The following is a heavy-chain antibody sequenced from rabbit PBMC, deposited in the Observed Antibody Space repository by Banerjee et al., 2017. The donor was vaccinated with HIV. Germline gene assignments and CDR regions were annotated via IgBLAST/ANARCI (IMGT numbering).Heavy chain of an antibody. D-gene: IGHD6-1*01. CDR3: ARHYVYDYVRLDL. Sequence: QEQLVESGGGLVKPEGSLTLTCTASGFSFSDRFVMCWVRQAPGKGLEWIGCMNADNGNSYYASWVNGRFTISKTSSTTVTLQMTSLTAADTATYFCARHYVYDYVRLDLWGQGTLVTVS. CDR2: MNADNGNS. CDR1: GFSFSDRFV. J-gene: IGHJ3*01. V-gene: IGHV1S45*01.